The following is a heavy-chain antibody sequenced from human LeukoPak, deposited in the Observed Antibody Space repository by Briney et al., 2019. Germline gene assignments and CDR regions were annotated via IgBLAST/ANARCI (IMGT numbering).Heavy chain of an antibody. CDR3: AKEAYGSGTY. J-gene: IGHJ4*02. Sequence: GGSLRLSCAASGFTVSTNCMTWVRQAPGKGLEWVSTIYSGGTTYYADSVMGRFTISRHNSRNTLYLQMNSLRAEDTAVYYCAKEAYGSGTYWGQGTLVAVSS. CDR1: GFTVSTNC. CDR2: IYSGGTT. V-gene: IGHV3-53*04. D-gene: IGHD3-10*01.